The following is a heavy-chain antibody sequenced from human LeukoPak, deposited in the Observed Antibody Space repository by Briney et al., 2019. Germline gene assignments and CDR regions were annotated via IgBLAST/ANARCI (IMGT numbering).Heavy chain of an antibody. CDR3: ARQEVVEDTFDI. D-gene: IGHD2-15*01. CDR1: GFTFSTYD. Sequence: GGSLRLSCAASGFTFSTYDMSWVRQAPGRGLEWVSIIYSGGSTYYADSVKGRFTISRDSSKNTLYLQMNSLRAEDTAVYYCARQEVVEDTFDIWGQGTMVTVSS. V-gene: IGHV3-66*04. CDR2: IYSGGST. J-gene: IGHJ3*02.